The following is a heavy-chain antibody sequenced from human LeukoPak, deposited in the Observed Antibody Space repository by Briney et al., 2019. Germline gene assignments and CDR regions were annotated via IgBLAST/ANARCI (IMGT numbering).Heavy chain of an antibody. CDR3: ARAEGAFHYHYYGMDV. CDR2: IWYDGNKK. CDR1: GLSFSSYG. Sequence: GGSLRLSCAASGLSFSSYGMHWVRQAPGKGLEWVAVIWYDGNKKYYADSVKGRFTISRDDSKNTLYLQMNSLRVEDTAVYYCARAEGAFHYHYYGMDVWGQGTTVTVSS. D-gene: IGHD1-26*01. V-gene: IGHV3-33*01. J-gene: IGHJ6*02.